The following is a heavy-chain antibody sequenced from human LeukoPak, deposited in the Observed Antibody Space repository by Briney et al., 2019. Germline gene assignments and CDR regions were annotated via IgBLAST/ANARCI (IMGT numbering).Heavy chain of an antibody. Sequence: ESGPTLVNPTQTLTLTCTFSGFSLSTSGVGVGWIRQPPGKALEWLALIYWNDDKRYSPSLKSRLTITKDPSKNQVVLTMTNMDPVDTATYYCARYTVTLSDDAFDIWGQGTVVTVSS. CDR3: ARYTVTLSDDAFDI. J-gene: IGHJ3*02. V-gene: IGHV2-5*01. CDR1: GFSLSTSGVG. D-gene: IGHD4-17*01. CDR2: IYWNDDK.